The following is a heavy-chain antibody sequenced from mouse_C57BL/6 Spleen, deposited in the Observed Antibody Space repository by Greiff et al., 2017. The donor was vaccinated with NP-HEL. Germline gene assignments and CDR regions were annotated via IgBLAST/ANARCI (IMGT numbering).Heavy chain of an antibody. V-gene: IGHV1-55*01. CDR1: GYTFTSYW. CDR3: GTGIDWYFDV. CDR2: IYPGSGST. J-gene: IGHJ1*03. Sequence: VQLQQPGAELVKPGASVKMSCKASGYTFTSYWITWVKQRPGQGLEWIGDIYPGSGSTNYNEKCKSKATLTVDTSSSTAYMQLSSLTSEDSAVYYCGTGIDWYFDVWGTGTTVTVSS.